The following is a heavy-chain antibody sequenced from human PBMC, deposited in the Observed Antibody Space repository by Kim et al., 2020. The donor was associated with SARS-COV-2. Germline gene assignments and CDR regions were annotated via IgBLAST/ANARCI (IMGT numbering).Heavy chain of an antibody. CDR3: ARTLGISPASGWYFDL. Sequence: GESLKISCKGSGYSFTSYWIGWVRHMPGKGLEWMGIIYPGDSDTRYSPSFQGQVTISADKSISTAYLQWSSLKASDTAMYYCARTLGISPASGWYFDLWGRGTLVTVSS. CDR1: GYSFTSYW. V-gene: IGHV5-51*01. CDR2: IYPGDSDT. J-gene: IGHJ2*01. D-gene: IGHD2-15*01.